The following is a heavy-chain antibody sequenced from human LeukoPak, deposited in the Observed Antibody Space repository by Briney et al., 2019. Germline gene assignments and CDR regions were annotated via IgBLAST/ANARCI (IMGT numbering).Heavy chain of an antibody. CDR2: ISSSGSTT. Sequence: GGSLRLSCAASGFTFSDYYMSWIRQAPGKGLEWVSYISSSGSTTYYADSVKGRFTISRDNAKNSLYLQMNSLRAEDTAVYYCARDPDSYYDILTGIDYWGQGTLVTVSS. D-gene: IGHD3-9*01. CDR1: GFTFSDYY. J-gene: IGHJ4*02. CDR3: ARDPDSYYDILTGIDY. V-gene: IGHV3-11*01.